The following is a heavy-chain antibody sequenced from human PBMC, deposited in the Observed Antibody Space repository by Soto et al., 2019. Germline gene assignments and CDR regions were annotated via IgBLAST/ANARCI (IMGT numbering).Heavy chain of an antibody. CDR1: GGSISSSHYS. Sequence: SETLSLTCPVSGGSISSSHYSWAWIRQSTGKGLEWVATLYYSGSTYSNPSLKSRVTISVDTSKNQFSLKLSSVTAADTAVYYCARVQWELLSYFDYWGLGTLVTVS. CDR2: LYYSGST. CDR3: ARVQWELLSYFDY. V-gene: IGHV4-39*01. J-gene: IGHJ4*02. D-gene: IGHD1-26*01.